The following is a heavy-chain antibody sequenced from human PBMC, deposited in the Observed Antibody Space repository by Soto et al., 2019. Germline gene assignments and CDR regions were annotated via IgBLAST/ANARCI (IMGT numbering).Heavy chain of an antibody. Sequence: PSETLSLTCTVSGGSISSYYWSWIRQPPGKGLEWIGYIYYSGSTNYNPSLKSRVTISVDTSKNQFSLKLSSVTAADTAVYYCASYCNSNVEVVNTFDFWGQGTLVTVSS. CDR3: ASYCNSNVEVVNTFDF. D-gene: IGHD3-22*01. V-gene: IGHV4-59*01. CDR2: IYYSGST. J-gene: IGHJ4*02. CDR1: GGSISSYY.